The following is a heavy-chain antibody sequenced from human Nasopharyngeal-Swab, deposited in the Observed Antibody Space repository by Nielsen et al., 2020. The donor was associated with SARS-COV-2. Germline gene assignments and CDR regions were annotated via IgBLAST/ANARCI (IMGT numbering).Heavy chain of an antibody. V-gene: IGHV1-18*01. Sequence: ASVKVSCKASGYTFISYGINRVRQAPGQGLEGVGRINTLDGDRKYAQKVQGRLTMTTDTASSTAYMELRSLRSDDTAVYFCARDGSKDQYCIDGRCSPAYWGQGTLVIVSS. J-gene: IGHJ4*02. CDR3: ARDGSKDQYCIDGRCSPAY. D-gene: IGHD2-15*01. CDR1: GYTFISYG. CDR2: INTLDGDR.